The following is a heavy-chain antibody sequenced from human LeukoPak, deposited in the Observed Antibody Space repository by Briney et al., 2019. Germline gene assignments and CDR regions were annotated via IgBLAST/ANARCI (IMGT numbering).Heavy chain of an antibody. CDR1: GGSISSGSYS. J-gene: IGHJ4*02. CDR3: ARHESSSINGPIGYFDY. V-gene: IGHV4-39*01. D-gene: IGHD1-20*01. Sequence: SETLSLTCTVSGGSISSGSYSWGWIRQPPGKGLEWIGSFYYSGSTYYNPSLKSRVTISVDTSKNQFSLKLSSVTAADTAVYYCARHESSSINGPIGYFDYWGQGTLVTVSS. CDR2: FYYSGST.